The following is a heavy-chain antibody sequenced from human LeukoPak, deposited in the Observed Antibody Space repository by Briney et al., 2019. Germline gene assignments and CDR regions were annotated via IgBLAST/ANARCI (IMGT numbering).Heavy chain of an antibody. CDR3: ARRPAPFDLLLFAFDI. Sequence: PSETLSRTCTVSGGSISSNSHYWGWIRQPPGKGLEWIGSIYYIGSTYYNPSLKSRVNISVDTSKNQFSLKLSSVTAADTAVYYCARRPAPFDLLLFAFDIWGQGTMVTVSS. V-gene: IGHV4-39*01. J-gene: IGHJ3*02. CDR1: GGSISSNSHY. CDR2: IYYIGST. D-gene: IGHD3-16*02.